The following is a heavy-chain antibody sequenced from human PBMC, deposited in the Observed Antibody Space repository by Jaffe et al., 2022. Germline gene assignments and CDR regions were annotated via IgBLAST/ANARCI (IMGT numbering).Heavy chain of an antibody. V-gene: IGHV3-30*02. CDR3: AKGFRYYDILTGYYGRPFDYYYMDV. J-gene: IGHJ6*03. CDR1: GFTFSSYG. Sequence: QVQLVESGGGVVQPGGSLRLSCAASGFTFSSYGMHWVRQAPGKGLEWVAFIRYDGSNKYYADSVKGRFTISRDNSKNTLYLQMNSLRAEDTAVYYCAKGFRYYDILTGYYGRPFDYYYMDVWGKGTTVTVSS. D-gene: IGHD3-9*01. CDR2: IRYDGSNK.